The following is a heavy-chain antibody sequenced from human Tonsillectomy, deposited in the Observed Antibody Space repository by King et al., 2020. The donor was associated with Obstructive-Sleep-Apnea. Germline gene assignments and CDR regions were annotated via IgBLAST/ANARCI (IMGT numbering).Heavy chain of an antibody. CDR1: GGSISSGDYY. CDR2: IYYSGST. CDR3: VRGGGEGYSYGDYFDY. V-gene: IGHV4-30-4*01. D-gene: IGHD5-18*01. J-gene: IGHJ4*02. Sequence: VQLQESGPGLVKPSQTLSLTCTVSGGSISSGDYYWSWIRQPPGKGLEWIGYIYYSGSTYYNPSLKSRVTISIDTSKNQFSLKLSSVTAADTAVYYCVRGGGEGYSYGDYFDYWGQGTLVTVSS.